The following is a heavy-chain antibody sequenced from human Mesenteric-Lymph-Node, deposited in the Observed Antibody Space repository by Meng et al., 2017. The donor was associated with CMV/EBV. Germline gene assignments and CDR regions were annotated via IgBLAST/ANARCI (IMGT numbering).Heavy chain of an antibody. J-gene: IGHJ5*02. CDR2: IYYSGST. V-gene: IGHV4-31*02. CDR1: YY. CDR3: ARDNHRYCNSTSCPSRLGWFDP. Sequence: YYWSWIRQHPGKGLEWIGYIYYSGSTYYNPSLKSRVTISVDTSKNQFSLKLSSVTAADTAVYYCARDNHRYCNSTSCPSRLGWFDPWGQGTLVTVSS. D-gene: IGHD2-2*01.